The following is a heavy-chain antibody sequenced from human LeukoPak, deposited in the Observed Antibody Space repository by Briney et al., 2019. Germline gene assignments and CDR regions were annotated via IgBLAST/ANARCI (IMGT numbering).Heavy chain of an antibody. CDR3: ARSQRFWEWDDFDY. CDR2: IRYDGSNK. CDR1: GFTFSSYG. V-gene: IGHV3-30*02. D-gene: IGHD3-3*01. J-gene: IGHJ4*02. Sequence: PGGSLRLSCAASGFTFSSYGMHWVRQAPGKGLEWVAFIRYDGSNKYYADSVKGRFTISRDNSKNTLYLQMNSLRAEDTAVYYCARSQRFWEWDDFDYWGQGTLVTVSS.